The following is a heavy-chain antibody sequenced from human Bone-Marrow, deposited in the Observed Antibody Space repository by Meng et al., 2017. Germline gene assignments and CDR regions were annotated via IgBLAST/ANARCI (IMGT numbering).Heavy chain of an antibody. J-gene: IGHJ4*02. CDR3: AKEEVPNDY. V-gene: IGHV3-53*01. CDR2: IYSGGST. D-gene: IGHD1-1*01. Sequence: GESRKISCAASGFTVSSNYMSWVRQAPGKGLEWVSVIYSGGSTYYADSVKGRFTISRDNSKNTLYLQMNSLRAEDTAVYYCAKEEVPNDYWGQGTLVTVSS. CDR1: GFTVSSNY.